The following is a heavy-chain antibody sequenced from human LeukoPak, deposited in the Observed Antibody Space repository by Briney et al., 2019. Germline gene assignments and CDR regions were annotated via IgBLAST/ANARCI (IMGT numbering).Heavy chain of an antibody. Sequence: GRSLRLSCAASRSTFSDYGMHWVRQAPGNGLEWVAVIWDDGSNEYYADSVKGRFTIFRDNRRNTLYLQMNSLRAEDTAVYSCARDHSGTQDYWGQGTLVTVSS. CDR2: IWDDGSNE. D-gene: IGHD1-1*01. J-gene: IGHJ4*02. V-gene: IGHV3-33*01. CDR3: ARDHSGTQDY. CDR1: RSTFSDYG.